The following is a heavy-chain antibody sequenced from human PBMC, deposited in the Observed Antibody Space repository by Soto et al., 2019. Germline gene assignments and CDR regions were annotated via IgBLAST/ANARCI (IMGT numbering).Heavy chain of an antibody. D-gene: IGHD3-9*01. Sequence: SETLSLTCAVYGGSFSGYYWSWIRQPPGKGLEWIGEINHSGSTNYNPSLKSRVTISVDTSKNQFSLKLSSVTAADTAVYYCARGSRMIVTTYFEYFDYWGQGTLVTVLL. J-gene: IGHJ4*02. CDR2: INHSGST. CDR3: ARGSRMIVTTYFEYFDY. CDR1: GGSFSGYY. V-gene: IGHV4-34*01.